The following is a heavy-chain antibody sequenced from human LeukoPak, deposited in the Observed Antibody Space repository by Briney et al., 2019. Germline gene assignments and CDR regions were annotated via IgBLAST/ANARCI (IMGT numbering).Heavy chain of an antibody. J-gene: IGHJ1*01. V-gene: IGHV4-61*01. CDR3: ARGSYHRYFQH. CDR1: GGSVSSGSYY. D-gene: IGHD1-26*01. CDR2: INHSGST. Sequence: SETLSLTCTVSGGSVSSGSYYWSWIRQPPGKGLEWIGEINHSGSTNYNPSLKSRVTISVDTSKNQFSLKLSSVTAADTAVYYCARGSYHRYFQHWGQGTLVTVSS.